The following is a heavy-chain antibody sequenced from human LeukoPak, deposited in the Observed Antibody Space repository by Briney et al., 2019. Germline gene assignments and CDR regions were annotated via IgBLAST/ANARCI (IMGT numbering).Heavy chain of an antibody. CDR2: IRYDGSNK. CDR1: GFTFSSYG. Sequence: PGGSLRLSCAASGFTFSSYGMHWVRQAPGKGLEWVAFIRYDGSNKYYAVSVKGRFTISRDNSKNTLYLQMNSLRAEDTAVYYCAGVDFWSGYRDYWGQGTLVTVSS. D-gene: IGHD3-3*01. V-gene: IGHV3-30*02. J-gene: IGHJ4*02. CDR3: AGVDFWSGYRDY.